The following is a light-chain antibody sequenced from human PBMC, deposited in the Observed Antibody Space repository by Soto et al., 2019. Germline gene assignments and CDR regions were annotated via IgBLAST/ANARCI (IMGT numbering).Light chain of an antibody. Sequence: QSVLTQPAAVSGSPGQSITISCTGSSSDIGAYNYVSWVQQYPGKAPKLIISEVSNRPSGVSNRFSGSKSGTAASLTISGLQTEDEADYFCFSFTTDWTHVFGTGTKGTAL. V-gene: IGLV2-14*01. CDR1: SSDIGAYNY. CDR2: EVS. CDR3: FSFTTDWTHV. J-gene: IGLJ1*01.